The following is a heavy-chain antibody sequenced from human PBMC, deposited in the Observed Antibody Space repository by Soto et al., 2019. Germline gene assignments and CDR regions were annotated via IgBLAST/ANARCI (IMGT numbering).Heavy chain of an antibody. Sequence: SVKVSCKASGGTFSIYAISWVLQSPVQWLEWMGGIIPIFGTANYAQKFQGRVTVTADESTSTAYMELSSLRSEDTAVYYCARAYYGSGSYRNYYYGMDVWGQGTTVTV. D-gene: IGHD3-10*01. CDR3: ARAYYGSGSYRNYYYGMDV. CDR2: IIPIFGTA. V-gene: IGHV1-69*13. J-gene: IGHJ6*02. CDR1: GGTFSIYA.